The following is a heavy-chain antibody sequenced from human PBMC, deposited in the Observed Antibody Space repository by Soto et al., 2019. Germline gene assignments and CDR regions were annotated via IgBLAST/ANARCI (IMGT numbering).Heavy chain of an antibody. CDR1: GFTFSGYG. CDR3: AKGDYGGNSHTFDI. Sequence: QVQLVESGGGVVQPGRSLRLSCAASGFTFSGYGMHWVRQAPGKGLEWVAVISYDGSNKYYADSVKGRLTISRDNFQNTLYLQMNSLRAEDTAVYYCAKGDYGGNSHTFDIWGQGTMVTVSS. CDR2: ISYDGSNK. V-gene: IGHV3-30*18. J-gene: IGHJ3*02. D-gene: IGHD4-17*01.